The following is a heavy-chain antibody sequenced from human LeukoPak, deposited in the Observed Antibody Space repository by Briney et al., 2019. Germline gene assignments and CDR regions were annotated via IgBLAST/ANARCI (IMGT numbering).Heavy chain of an antibody. Sequence: AASVKVSFKASGGTFSSYAISWVRQAPGQGLEWMGGIIPIFGTANYAQKFQGRVTMTDDTSTDTAYMELSSLRSEDTAVYYCATALGSPGYWGQGTLVTVSS. CDR1: GGTFSSYA. CDR3: ATALGSPGY. CDR2: IIPIFGTA. J-gene: IGHJ4*02. D-gene: IGHD2-21*02. V-gene: IGHV1-69*06.